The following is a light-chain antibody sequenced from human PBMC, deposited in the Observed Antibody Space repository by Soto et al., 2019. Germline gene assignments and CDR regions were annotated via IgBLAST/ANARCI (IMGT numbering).Light chain of an antibody. J-gene: IGKJ1*01. Sequence: EIVMTQSPATLSVSPGERATLSCRASQSVSSNLAWYQQKPGQAPRLLIYGASTRATGIPAKFSGSGSGTDFPLTISSLQSEDFAVYYCQQYNNWLPLAFGQGTKVEIK. CDR2: GAS. V-gene: IGKV3-15*01. CDR1: QSVSSN. CDR3: QQYNNWLPLA.